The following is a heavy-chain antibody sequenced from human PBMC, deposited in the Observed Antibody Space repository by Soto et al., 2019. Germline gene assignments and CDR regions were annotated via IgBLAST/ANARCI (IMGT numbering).Heavy chain of an antibody. Sequence: ASVKVSCKASGGTFSSYAISWVRQAPGQGLEWMGGIIPIFGTANYAQKFQGRVTITADESTSTAYMELSSLRSEDTAVYYCARVGVVAAMGLNWFDPWGQGTLVTVSS. V-gene: IGHV1-69*13. CDR3: ARVGVVAAMGLNWFDP. D-gene: IGHD2-15*01. CDR2: IIPIFGTA. J-gene: IGHJ5*02. CDR1: GGTFSSYA.